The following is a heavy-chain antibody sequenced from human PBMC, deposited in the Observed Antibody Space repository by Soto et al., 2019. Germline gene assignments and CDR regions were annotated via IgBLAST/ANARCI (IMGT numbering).Heavy chain of an antibody. CDR1: GGSVSSSGYY. CDR3: ARDRAKWKDYYYYGMDV. CDR2: IYYSGST. V-gene: IGHV4-30-4*08. D-gene: IGHD1-20*01. Sequence: PSETLSLTCTVSGGSVSSSGYYWGWVRQPPGKGLEWIGYIYYSGSTYYNPSLKSRLTMSVDTSKNQFSLKLSSVTAADTAVYYCARDRAKWKDYYYYGMDVWGQGTTVTVSS. J-gene: IGHJ6*02.